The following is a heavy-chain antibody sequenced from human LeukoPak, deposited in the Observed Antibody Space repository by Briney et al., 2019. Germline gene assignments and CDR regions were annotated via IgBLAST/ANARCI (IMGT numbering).Heavy chain of an antibody. CDR3: ARSADDSSGYCSFDY. CDR2: INPNSGGT. CDR1: GYTFTGYC. J-gene: IGHJ4*02. V-gene: IGHV1-2*06. D-gene: IGHD3-22*01. Sequence: ASVKVSGKDSGYTFTGYCVHWVRQAPGQGLEWMGLINPNSGGTNCAQKFQGRVNMTRDTSISTAYMELSRLRSDDTAVYYCARSADDSSGYCSFDYWGQGTLVTVSS.